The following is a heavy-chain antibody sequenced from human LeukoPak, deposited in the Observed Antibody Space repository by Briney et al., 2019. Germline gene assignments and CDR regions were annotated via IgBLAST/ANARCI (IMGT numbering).Heavy chain of an antibody. CDR1: GVIFSNYA. CDR3: TRDSSYGDYSTAFDY. D-gene: IGHD4-17*01. J-gene: IGHJ4*02. CDR2: SGSTT. Sequence: AGGSLRLSCAASGVIFSNYAMTWVRQAPGKGLEWVSSSGSTTDYSDSVKGRFTISRDNSKNTLYLQMNSLRADDTAVYYCTRDSSYGDYSTAFDYWGQGALVTVSS. V-gene: IGHV3-23*01.